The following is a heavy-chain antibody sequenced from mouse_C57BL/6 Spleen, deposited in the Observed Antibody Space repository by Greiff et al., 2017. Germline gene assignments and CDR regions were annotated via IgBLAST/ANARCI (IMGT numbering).Heavy chain of an antibody. Sequence: VQLQQSGPELVKPGASVKISCKASGYTFTDYYMNWVKQSHGKSLEWIGDINPNNGGTSYNQKFKGKATLTVDKSSSTAYMELRSLTSEDSAVYYCARFIDGYYADAMDYWGQGTSVTVSS. J-gene: IGHJ4*01. CDR3: ARFIDGYYADAMDY. CDR2: INPNNGGT. CDR1: GYTFTDYY. D-gene: IGHD2-3*01. V-gene: IGHV1-26*01.